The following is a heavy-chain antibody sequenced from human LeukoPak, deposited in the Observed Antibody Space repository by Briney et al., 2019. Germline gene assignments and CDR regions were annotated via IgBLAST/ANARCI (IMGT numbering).Heavy chain of an antibody. V-gene: IGHV3-23*01. CDR3: AKSMGAGTSYPIDY. Sequence: GGSLRLSCAASRFTFSSYAMSWVRQAPGKGLEWASGISASGSSTYYADSVQGRFTISRDNSKNTLYLQMDSLRAEDTAVYYCAKSMGAGTSYPIDYWGQGTLVTVSS. J-gene: IGHJ4*02. D-gene: IGHD3-16*02. CDR1: RFTFSSYA. CDR2: ISASGSST.